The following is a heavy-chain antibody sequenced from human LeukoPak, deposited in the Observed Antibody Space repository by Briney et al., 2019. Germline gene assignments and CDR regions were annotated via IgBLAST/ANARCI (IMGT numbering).Heavy chain of an antibody. CDR1: GDTVSTIY. Sequence: GGSLRLSCAASGDTVSTIYMGWVRQAPGKGLDWVSVIYPDGRAYYAESVKGRFTISRDSSENTLFLQMNNLRAEDTAVYYCATLKGWYGEGCFDYWGQGTLVTVSS. CDR3: ATLKGWYGEGCFDY. J-gene: IGHJ4*02. D-gene: IGHD3-10*01. CDR2: IYPDGRA. V-gene: IGHV3-53*01.